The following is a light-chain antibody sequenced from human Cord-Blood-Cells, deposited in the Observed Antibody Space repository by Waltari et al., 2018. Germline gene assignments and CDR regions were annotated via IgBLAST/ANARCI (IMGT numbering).Light chain of an antibody. Sequence: DIVMTQSPDSLAVSLGERATINCKSSQSVLYSSNNKNYLAWYQQKPGQPPKLLIYLASTREARVPDRFSGSGSGTDFTLTISSLQAEDVAVYYCQQHYSPPRTFGQGTKVEIK. CDR1: QSVLYSSNNKNY. CDR3: QQHYSPPRT. CDR2: LAS. V-gene: IGKV4-1*01. J-gene: IGKJ1*01.